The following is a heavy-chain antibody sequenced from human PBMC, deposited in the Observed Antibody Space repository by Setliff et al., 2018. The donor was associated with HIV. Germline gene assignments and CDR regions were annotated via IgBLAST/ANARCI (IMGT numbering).Heavy chain of an antibody. J-gene: IGHJ4*02. CDR3: ARADSSNWYHVDY. D-gene: IGHD6-13*01. Sequence: ASVKVSCKTSGYSFTGHFLHWVRQAPGHGLEWMGWIDPNSTDTNYALKFQGRVTFTTDTSVSTSYVELERLSADDTAVYYCARADSSNWYHVDYWGQGTLVTVSS. CDR2: IDPNSTDT. V-gene: IGHV1-2*02. CDR1: GYSFTGHF.